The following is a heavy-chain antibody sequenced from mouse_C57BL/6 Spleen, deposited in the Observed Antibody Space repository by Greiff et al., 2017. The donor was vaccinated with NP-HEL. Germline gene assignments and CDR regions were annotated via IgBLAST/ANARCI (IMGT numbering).Heavy chain of an antibody. V-gene: IGHV1-69*01. CDR3: ARGDSSGLYYAMDY. CDR1: GYTFTSYW. J-gene: IGHJ4*01. CDR2: IDPSDSYT. Sequence: QVQLKQPGAELVMPGASVKLSCKASGYTFTSYWMHWVKQRPGQGLEWIGEIDPSDSYTNYNQKFKGKSTLTVDKSSSTAYMQLSSLTSEDSAVYYCARGDSSGLYYAMDYWGQGTSVTVSS. D-gene: IGHD3-2*02.